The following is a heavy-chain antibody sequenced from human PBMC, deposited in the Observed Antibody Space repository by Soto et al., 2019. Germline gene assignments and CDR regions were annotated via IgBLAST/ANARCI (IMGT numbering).Heavy chain of an antibody. V-gene: IGHV4-59*01. D-gene: IGHD2-15*01. J-gene: IGHJ4*02. Sequence: SETLPLTCTVSGGSISSYYWSWIRQPPGKGLEWIGYIYYSGSTNYNPSLKSRVTISVDTSKNQFSLKLSSVTAADTAVYYCASTLGYCSGGSCYGFDYWGQGTLVTVSS. CDR2: IYYSGST. CDR1: GGSISSYY. CDR3: ASTLGYCSGGSCYGFDY.